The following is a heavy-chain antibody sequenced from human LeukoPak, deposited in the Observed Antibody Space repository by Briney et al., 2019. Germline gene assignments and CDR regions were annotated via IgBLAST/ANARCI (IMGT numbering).Heavy chain of an antibody. D-gene: IGHD6-13*01. CDR2: IYPGDSDT. J-gene: IGHJ4*02. CDR1: GYGFATYW. V-gene: IGHV5-51*01. CDR3: ARHNLGSLDY. Sequence: GESLKISCKGSGYGFATYWIGWVRQMPGKGLEWMGMIYPGDSDTRYGQSFQGQVTISTDKSISTAYLQWSSLKASDTAIYYCARHNLGSLDYWGQGTLVTVSS.